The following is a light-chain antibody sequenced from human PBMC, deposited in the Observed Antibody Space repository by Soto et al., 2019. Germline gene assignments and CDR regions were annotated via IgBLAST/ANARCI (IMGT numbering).Light chain of an antibody. Sequence: LMTQSPATLSVSPGERVTLSCRASQSVRSNLAWYQQKPGQSPRLLIYGASTRATGIPARSSGIGSGTEFTLTISRMKSEDFATYYCQQYENIPTFGRGTRLEIK. J-gene: IGKJ5*01. CDR3: QQYENIPT. CDR2: GAS. V-gene: IGKV3-15*01. CDR1: QSVRSN.